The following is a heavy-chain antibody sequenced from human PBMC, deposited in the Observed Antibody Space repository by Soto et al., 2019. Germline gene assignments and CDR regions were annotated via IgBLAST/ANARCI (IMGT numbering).Heavy chain of an antibody. Sequence: ASVKVSCKASGYTFTSYDINWVRQATGQGLEWMGWMNPNSGNTGYAQKFQGRVTMTRNTSISTAYMELSSLRSEDTAVYYCAREKREPEYSSSWYYYYGMDVWGQGTTVTVSS. CDR1: GYTFTSYD. V-gene: IGHV1-8*01. D-gene: IGHD6-13*01. CDR2: MNPNSGNT. J-gene: IGHJ6*02. CDR3: AREKREPEYSSSWYYYYGMDV.